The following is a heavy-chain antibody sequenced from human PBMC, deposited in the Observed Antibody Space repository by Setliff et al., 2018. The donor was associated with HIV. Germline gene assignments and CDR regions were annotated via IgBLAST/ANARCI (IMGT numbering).Heavy chain of an antibody. CDR2: IYPGDSDT. J-gene: IGHJ5*02. D-gene: IGHD3-22*01. Sequence: GESLTISCKSSGYSFTNYWIGWVRQMPGKGLEWMGIIYPGDSDTSYSPSFQGQVTISADKSINTAYLQWSSLKASDTAMYYCARSVRHRTVTMIVGRFDPWGQGVLVTVSS. CDR1: GYSFTNYW. V-gene: IGHV5-51*01. CDR3: ARSVRHRTVTMIVGRFDP.